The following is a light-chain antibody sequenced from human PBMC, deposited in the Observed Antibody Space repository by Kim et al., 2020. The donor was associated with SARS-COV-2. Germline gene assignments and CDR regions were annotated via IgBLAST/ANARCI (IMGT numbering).Light chain of an antibody. J-gene: IGKJ1*01. CDR3: QQYYATPWT. CDR1: QSVLFSSNNKNY. Sequence: RATINCKSSQSVLFSSNNKNYLAWYQHRPGQPPKLLIYWASTRESGVPDRFSGSGSGTDFTLTISSLQAEDVAVYYCQQYYATPWTFGQGTKLEI. CDR2: WAS. V-gene: IGKV4-1*01.